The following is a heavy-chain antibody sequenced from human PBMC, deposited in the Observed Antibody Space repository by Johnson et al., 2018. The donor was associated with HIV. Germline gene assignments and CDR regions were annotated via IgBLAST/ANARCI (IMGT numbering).Heavy chain of an antibody. CDR2: INSGGST. Sequence: VQLVESGGGLVQPGGSLRLSCAASGFTVSSNYMSWVRQGPGKGLEWVSVINSGGSTYYADSVRGRFTISRDNSKNMVYLQMNSLRAEDTAVYYCARAWRDGYTCDAFDIWGQGTMVTVSS. CDR3: ARAWRDGYTCDAFDI. J-gene: IGHJ3*02. D-gene: IGHD5-24*01. V-gene: IGHV3-66*01. CDR1: GFTVSSNY.